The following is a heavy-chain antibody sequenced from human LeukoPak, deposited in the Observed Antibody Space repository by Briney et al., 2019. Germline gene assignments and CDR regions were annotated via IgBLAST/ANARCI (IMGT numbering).Heavy chain of an antibody. J-gene: IGHJ4*02. D-gene: IGHD3-22*01. CDR3: TRGGYDRSVYFLDF. Sequence: PSETLSLTSSGSSGSITDSSWGWFRHAPGKGFEWRGFIYTDGRIEYSTPLRSRVTFPVATSNPGASGRRSSVTASDTTVSYPTRGGYDRSVYFLDFWGRGTLVTVSS. V-gene: IGHV4-4*09. CDR2: IYTDGRI. CDR1: SGSITDSS.